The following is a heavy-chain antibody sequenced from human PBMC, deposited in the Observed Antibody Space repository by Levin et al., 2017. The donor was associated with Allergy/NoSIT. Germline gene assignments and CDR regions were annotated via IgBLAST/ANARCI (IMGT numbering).Heavy chain of an antibody. CDR1: GFAFSSYW. Sequence: GESLKISCAASGFAFSSYWMYWVRQAPGKGLVWVSRINSDGSSTSYADSVKGRFTISRDNAKNTLSLQINSLRAEDTAVYYCVRGYFESSTYTSVYWGQGTLVT. D-gene: IGHD3-22*01. J-gene: IGHJ4*02. CDR2: INSDGSST. V-gene: IGHV3-74*01. CDR3: VRGYFESSTYTSVY.